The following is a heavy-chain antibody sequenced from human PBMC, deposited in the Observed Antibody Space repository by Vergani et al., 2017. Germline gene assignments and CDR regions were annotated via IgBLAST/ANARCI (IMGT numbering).Heavy chain of an antibody. V-gene: IGHV1-69*04. J-gene: IGHJ6*02. CDR2: IIPILGIA. Sequence: QVQLVQSGAEVKKPGSSVKVSCKASGGTFSSYAISWVRQAPGXGLEWMGRIIPILGIANYAQKFQGRVTITADKSTSTAYMELSSLRSEDTAVYYCARGLRYCSGGSCYADYYYYGMDVWGQGTTVTVSS. D-gene: IGHD2-15*01. CDR1: GGTFSSYA. CDR3: ARGLRYCSGGSCYADYYYYGMDV.